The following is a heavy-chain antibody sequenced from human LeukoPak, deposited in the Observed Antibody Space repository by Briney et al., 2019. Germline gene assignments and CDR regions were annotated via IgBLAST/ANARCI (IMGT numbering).Heavy chain of an antibody. Sequence: GGSLRLSCAASGFTFSSYWMHWVRQAPGKGLVWVSRINTDGSSTSYADSVKGRFTISRDNAKNTLYLQMNSLRADDTAVYYCARGGTYSIGWYIVWGQGTLVTVSS. V-gene: IGHV3-74*01. CDR3: ARGGTYSIGWYIV. J-gene: IGHJ4*02. D-gene: IGHD6-19*01. CDR2: INTDGSST. CDR1: GFTFSSYW.